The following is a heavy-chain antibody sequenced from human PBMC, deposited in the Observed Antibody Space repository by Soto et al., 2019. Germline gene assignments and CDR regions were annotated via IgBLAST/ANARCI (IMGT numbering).Heavy chain of an antibody. J-gene: IGHJ5*02. D-gene: IGHD3-3*01. Sequence: GESLKISCKGSGYSFTNDWIGWVRQMPGKGLEWMGMIYPDDSDTKYSPSFQGQVTFSADKSINTAYLQWSSLKASDTAIYYCARLEWLSLAAWFDPWGQGTLVTVSS. CDR1: GYSFTNDW. CDR2: IYPDDSDT. V-gene: IGHV5-51*01. CDR3: ARLEWLSLAAWFDP.